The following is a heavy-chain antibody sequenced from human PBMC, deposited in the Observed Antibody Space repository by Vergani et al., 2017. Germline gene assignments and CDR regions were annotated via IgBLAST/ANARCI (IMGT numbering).Heavy chain of an antibody. D-gene: IGHD2-15*01. CDR1: GGSINSHNYY. Sequence: QVQLQESGPGLVKPSQTLSLTCTVSGGSINSHNYYWSWIRQPAGKGLEWIGRIHTSGSTNYNPSLKSRVTMSEDTSKNQFSLNLTSVTAADTAVYFCARGXCLGGSCYKPLFDYLGQGILVTVSS. V-gene: IGHV4-61*02. J-gene: IGHJ4*02. CDR3: ARGXCLGGSCYKPLFDY. CDR2: IHTSGST.